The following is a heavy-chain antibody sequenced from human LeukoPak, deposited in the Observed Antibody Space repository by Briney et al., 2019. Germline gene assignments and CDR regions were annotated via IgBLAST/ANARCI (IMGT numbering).Heavy chain of an antibody. J-gene: IGHJ4*02. D-gene: IGHD3-22*01. V-gene: IGHV3-21*01. CDR3: ARDRLGSYYDSRGLDY. CDR1: GFTFSSYS. CDR2: ISSSSSYI. Sequence: GGSLRLSCAASGFTFSSYSMNWVRQAPGKGLEWVSSISSSSSYIYYADSVKGRFTISRDNAKNSLYLQMNSLRAEDTAVYYCARDRLGSYYDSRGLDYWGQGTLVTVSS.